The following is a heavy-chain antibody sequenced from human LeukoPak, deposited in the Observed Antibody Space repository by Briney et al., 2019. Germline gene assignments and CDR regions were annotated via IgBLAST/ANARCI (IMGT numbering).Heavy chain of an antibody. V-gene: IGHV3-66*01. CDR2: IHIGNST. Sequence: GGSLRLSCAASGFTFSSYSMNWVRQAPGKGLEWVSIIHIGNSTYYADSVKGRFTISRDNSKNTLYLQMNSLRAEDTAVYYCARDQVVVPAAMDYYYYYMDVWGKGTTVTVSS. CDR3: ARDQVVVPAAMDYYYYYMDV. J-gene: IGHJ6*03. D-gene: IGHD2-2*01. CDR1: GFTFSSYS.